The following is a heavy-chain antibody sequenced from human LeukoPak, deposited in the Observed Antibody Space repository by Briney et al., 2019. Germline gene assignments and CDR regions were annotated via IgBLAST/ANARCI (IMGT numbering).Heavy chain of an antibody. CDR3: ARDSSGYQGFDY. Sequence: AQTLSLTCTVSGCSISSGDYYWSWIRQPPGKGREWIGCSYYNGSTYYNPSLKSRVNISVDTSKNQFSLKLSYVTAADTAVYYCARDSSGYQGFDYWGQGTLVTVSS. V-gene: IGHV4-30-4*01. CDR2: SYYNGST. CDR1: GCSISSGDYY. J-gene: IGHJ4*02. D-gene: IGHD3-22*01.